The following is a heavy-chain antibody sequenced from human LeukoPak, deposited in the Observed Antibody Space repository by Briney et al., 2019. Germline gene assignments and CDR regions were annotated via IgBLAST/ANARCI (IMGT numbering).Heavy chain of an antibody. Sequence: PGGSLRLSCVASGFKFSTYWMSWVRQAPGKGLEWVSYISSSGSTIYYADSVKGRFTISRDNAKNSLYLQMNSLRAEDTAVYYCARASDSSGWYYHYYYYMDVWGKGTTVTISS. J-gene: IGHJ6*03. CDR3: ARASDSSGWYYHYYYYMDV. CDR2: ISSSGSTI. V-gene: IGHV3-48*04. CDR1: GFKFSTYW. D-gene: IGHD6-19*01.